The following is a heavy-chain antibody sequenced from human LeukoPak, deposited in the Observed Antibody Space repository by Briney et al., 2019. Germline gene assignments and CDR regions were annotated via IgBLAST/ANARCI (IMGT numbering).Heavy chain of an antibody. CDR1: GYTFTSYG. J-gene: IGHJ4*02. Sequence: ASVKVSCKASGYTFTSYGISWVRQAPGQGLEWMGWISAYNGNTNYAQKLQGRVTMTTDISTSTAYMELRSLRSDDTAVYYCARHPVSTILLWFLDYWGQGTLVTVSS. CDR3: ARHPVSTILLWFLDY. D-gene: IGHD3-10*01. CDR2: ISAYNGNT. V-gene: IGHV1-18*01.